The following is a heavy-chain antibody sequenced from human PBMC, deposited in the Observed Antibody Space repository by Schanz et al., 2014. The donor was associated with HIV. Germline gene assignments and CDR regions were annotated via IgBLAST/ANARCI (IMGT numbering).Heavy chain of an antibody. J-gene: IGHJ6*02. Sequence: QVQLVQSGTEVKKPGASVKVSCKASGYTFSNHDINWVRQAPGQGLEWMGWISAYKGNTNYAQKLQGRVTMTTDTSTNTAYMELRRLRSDDTAVYYCARWGRGCSGGSCYWGYYGMDVWGQGTTVTVSS. D-gene: IGHD2-15*01. V-gene: IGHV1-18*01. CDR1: GYTFSNHD. CDR3: ARWGRGCSGGSCYWGYYGMDV. CDR2: ISAYKGNT.